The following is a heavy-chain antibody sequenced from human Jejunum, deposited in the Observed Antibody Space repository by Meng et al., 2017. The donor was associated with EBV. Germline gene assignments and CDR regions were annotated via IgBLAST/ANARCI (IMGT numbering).Heavy chain of an antibody. J-gene: IGHJ4*02. D-gene: IGHD6-13*01. CDR3: SRVIPAPGTSMVDF. CDR2: VNHKSGGT. Sequence: PLVQVGAEVNNPGAAVKASCKAHGYPFSNQYIQRIRPGLGQELEWVGRVNHKSGGTNYAQKFQGRVTMTRDTSISTAYMELNSLTSDDTAVYYCSRVIPAPGTSMVDFWGQGTLVTVSS. CDR1: GYPFSNQY. V-gene: IGHV1-2*06.